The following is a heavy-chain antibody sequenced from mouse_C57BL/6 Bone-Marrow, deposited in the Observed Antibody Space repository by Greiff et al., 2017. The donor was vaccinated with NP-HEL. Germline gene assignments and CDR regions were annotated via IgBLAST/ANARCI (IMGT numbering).Heavy chain of an antibody. J-gene: IGHJ2*01. CDR3: ARREGSTMVTTGEYYFDY. V-gene: IGHV1-61*01. CDR2: IYPSDSET. D-gene: IGHD2-2*01. Sequence: QVQLQQPGAELVRPGSSVKLSCKASGYTFTSYWMDWVKQRPGQGLEWIGNIYPSDSETHYNQKFKDKATLTVDKSSSTAYMQLSSLTSEDSAVYYCARREGSTMVTTGEYYFDYWGQGTTLTVSS. CDR1: GYTFTSYW.